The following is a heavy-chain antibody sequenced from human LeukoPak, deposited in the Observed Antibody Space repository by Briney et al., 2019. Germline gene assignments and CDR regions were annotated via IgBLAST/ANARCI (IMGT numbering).Heavy chain of an antibody. D-gene: IGHD3-9*01. CDR2: INHSGST. CDR1: GGSISSGDYY. CDR3: ARRTSTPALVD. Sequence: SQTLSLTCTVSGGSISSGDYYWSWIRQPPGKGLEWIGEINHSGSTNYNPSLKSRVTISVDTSKNQFSLKLNSVTAADTAVYYCARRTSTPALVDWGQGTLVTVSS. V-gene: IGHV4-30-4*01. J-gene: IGHJ4*02.